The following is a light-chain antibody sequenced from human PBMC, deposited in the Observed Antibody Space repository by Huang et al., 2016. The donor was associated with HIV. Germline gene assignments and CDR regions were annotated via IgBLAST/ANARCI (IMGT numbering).Light chain of an antibody. CDR3: QQSYSLLT. V-gene: IGKV1-39*01. CDR2: AAS. CDR1: QSISSY. J-gene: IGKJ4*01. Sequence: DIQMTQSPSSLSASVGDRVTITCRASQSISSYLNWYQQKPGKAPKLLIYAASSLQSGVPSRFSGSGSRTDFTLTISSLQPEDFATYYCQQSYSLLTFGGGTKVEIK.